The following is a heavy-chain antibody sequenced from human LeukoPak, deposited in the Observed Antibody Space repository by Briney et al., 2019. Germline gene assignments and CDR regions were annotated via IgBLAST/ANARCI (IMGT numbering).Heavy chain of an antibody. CDR3: ARVGGYEETIDY. CDR1: GGSISSSSYY. D-gene: IGHD5-12*01. CDR2: IYYSGST. V-gene: IGHV4-39*01. J-gene: IGHJ4*02. Sequence: SETLSLTCTVSGGSISSSSYYWGWIRQPPGKGLEWIGSIYYSGSTYYNPSLKSRVTISVDTSKNQFSLKLSSVTAADTAVYYCARVGGYEETIDYWGQGTLVTVSS.